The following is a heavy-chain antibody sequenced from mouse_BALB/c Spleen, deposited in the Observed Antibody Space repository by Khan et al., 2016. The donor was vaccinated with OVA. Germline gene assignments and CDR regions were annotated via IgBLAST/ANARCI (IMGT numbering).Heavy chain of an antibody. CDR3: ARDYYGSSWYFDV. V-gene: IGHV3-6*02. J-gene: IGHJ1*01. CDR1: GYSITSGYY. D-gene: IGHD1-1*01. Sequence: EVQLQESGPGLVKPSQSLSLTCSVTGYSITSGYYWNWIRQFPGNKLGWMGYIRYDGSNNYNPSLKNRMSITRDTSKNQFFLKLNSVTTEDTATYYCARDYYGSSWYFDVWGAGTTVTVSS. CDR2: IRYDGSN.